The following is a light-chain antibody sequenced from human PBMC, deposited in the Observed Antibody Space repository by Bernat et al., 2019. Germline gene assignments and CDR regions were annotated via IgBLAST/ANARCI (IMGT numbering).Light chain of an antibody. V-gene: IGKV3-20*01. Sequence: VLTQSPGTLSLSPGERATLSCRASQSVSSTFLAWYQQKPGQAPRLLIYGASSRATGIPDRFSGSGSGTDFTLTISRLEPEDFAVYYCQQYGGTRTFGQGTKVEIK. CDR3: QQYGGTRT. CDR2: GAS. CDR1: QSVSSTF. J-gene: IGKJ1*01.